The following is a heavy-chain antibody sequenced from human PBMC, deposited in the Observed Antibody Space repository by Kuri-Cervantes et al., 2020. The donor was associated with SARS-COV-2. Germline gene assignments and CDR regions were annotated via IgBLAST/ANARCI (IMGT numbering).Heavy chain of an antibody. Sequence: GESLKISCAASGFTFSSYCMNWVRQAPGKGLEWVSSINCSSSYIYYAYSVKGRFTISRNNAKNSLFLQMNSLRAEDAAVYYCARGLKSIFGVVIANFDYWGQGTLVTVSS. CDR3: ARGLKSIFGVVIANFDY. CDR1: GFTFSSYC. J-gene: IGHJ4*02. V-gene: IGHV3-21*01. CDR2: INCSSSYI. D-gene: IGHD3-3*01.